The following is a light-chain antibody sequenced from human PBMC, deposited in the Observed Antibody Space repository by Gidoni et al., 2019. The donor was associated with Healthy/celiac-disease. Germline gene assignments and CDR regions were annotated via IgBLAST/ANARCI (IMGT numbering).Light chain of an antibody. J-gene: IGKJ1*01. V-gene: IGKV1-5*03. CDR3: QQYNSYWT. Sequence: DMQMTQSPSTLSASVGDRVTITCRASQSISSWLAWYQQKPGKAPKLLFYKASSFASGVPSRFSGSGSATEFTLTISLLQPDDSATYYRQQYNSYWTFGQGTKVEIK. CDR1: QSISSW. CDR2: KAS.